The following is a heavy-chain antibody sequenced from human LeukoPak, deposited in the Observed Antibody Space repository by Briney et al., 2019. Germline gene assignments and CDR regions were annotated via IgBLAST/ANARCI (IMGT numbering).Heavy chain of an antibody. CDR1: GFPFSGSG. CDR3: ARGQWLVLDAFDI. D-gene: IGHD6-19*01. Sequence: GSSLRLSCAASGFPFSGSGMHWVRQAPGKGLEWVAIIWYDGSNQYYADSVKGRFTISRDNSKNTLYLQMNSLRAEDTAVYYCARGQWLVLDAFDIWGQGTMVTVSS. V-gene: IGHV3-33*01. J-gene: IGHJ3*02. CDR2: IWYDGSNQ.